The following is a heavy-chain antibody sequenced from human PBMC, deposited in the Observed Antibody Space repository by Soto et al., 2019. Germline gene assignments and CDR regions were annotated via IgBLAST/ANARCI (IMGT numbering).Heavy chain of an antibody. D-gene: IGHD3-10*01. Sequence: QITLKESGPTLVKPTQTLTLTCTFSGFSLSTIGGAVGWIRQPPGKALAFLALVFWDDEKRYNPSLKSRRTISSDTAKDQVVLTQAILEPVDSASSYCAHTFSGSGSYTGGRLDYWGQGNLVIVSS. CDR1: GFSLSTIGGA. CDR3: AHTFSGSGSYTGGRLDY. V-gene: IGHV2-5*02. CDR2: VFWDDEK. J-gene: IGHJ4*02.